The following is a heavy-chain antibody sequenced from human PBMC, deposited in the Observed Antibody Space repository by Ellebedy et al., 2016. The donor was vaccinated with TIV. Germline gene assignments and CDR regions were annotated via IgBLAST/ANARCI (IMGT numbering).Heavy chain of an antibody. Sequence: PGGSLRLSCAASGFTVSSNYINWVRQAPGKGLEWVPVIYSVADGGDTKYADSVNGRFTISRDKSKNTLYLQMNSLRAEDTAVYYCARDAADSRGKLDYWGQGALVTVSS. CDR1: GFTVSSNY. CDR2: IYSVADGGDT. D-gene: IGHD4-23*01. CDR3: ARDAADSRGKLDY. V-gene: IGHV3-53*01. J-gene: IGHJ4*02.